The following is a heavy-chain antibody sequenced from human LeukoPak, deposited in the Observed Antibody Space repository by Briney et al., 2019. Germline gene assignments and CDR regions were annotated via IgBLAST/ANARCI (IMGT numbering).Heavy chain of an antibody. CDR1: GGTFSTYA. CDR3: ASPRGSSSWYDWFDP. D-gene: IGHD6-13*01. J-gene: IGHJ5*02. Sequence: ASVKVSCKTSGGTFSTYAINWVRQAPGQGLEWMGGIIPIFGTANYAQKFHGRVTITADESTSTAYMELSSLRSEDTAVYYCASPRGSSSWYDWFDPWGQGTLVTVSS. V-gene: IGHV1-69*13. CDR2: IIPIFGTA.